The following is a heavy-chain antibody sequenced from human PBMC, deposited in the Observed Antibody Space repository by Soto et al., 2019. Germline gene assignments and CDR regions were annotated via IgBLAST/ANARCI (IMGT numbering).Heavy chain of an antibody. CDR3: ARSNDYYFDY. CDR1: GFTFSSYA. D-gene: IGHD2-8*01. V-gene: IGHV3-30-3*01. Sequence: GGSLRLSCAASGFTFSSYAMHWVRQAPGKGLEWVAVISYDGSNKYYADSVKGRFTISRDNSKNTLYLQMSSLRAEDTAVYYCARSNDYYFDYWGQGTMVTVSS. CDR2: ISYDGSNK. J-gene: IGHJ4*02.